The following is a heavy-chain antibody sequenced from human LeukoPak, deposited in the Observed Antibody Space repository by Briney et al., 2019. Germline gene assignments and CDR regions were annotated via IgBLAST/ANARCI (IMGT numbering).Heavy chain of an antibody. Sequence: PSETLSLTCTVSGGPVSSGSYYWSWIRQPPGKGLEWIGYIYYSGSTNYNPSLKSRVTISVDTSKNQFSLKLSSVTAADTAVYYCATLISYGYGGQLFDYWGQGTLVTVSS. J-gene: IGHJ4*02. D-gene: IGHD5-18*01. CDR2: IYYSGST. CDR1: GGPVSSGSYY. CDR3: ATLISYGYGGQLFDY. V-gene: IGHV4-61*01.